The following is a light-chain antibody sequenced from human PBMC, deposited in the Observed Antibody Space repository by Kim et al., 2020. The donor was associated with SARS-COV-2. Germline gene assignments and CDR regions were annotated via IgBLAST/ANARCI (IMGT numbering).Light chain of an antibody. CDR1: KLGDKY. CDR3: QAWDSSTAV. CDR2: QDS. V-gene: IGLV3-1*01. Sequence: SYELTQPPSVSVSPGQTASITCSGDKLGDKYARWYQQKPGQSPVLVIYQDSKRPSGIPERFSGSNSGNTATLTISGTQAMDEDDYYCQAWDSSTAVFGGG. J-gene: IGLJ3*02.